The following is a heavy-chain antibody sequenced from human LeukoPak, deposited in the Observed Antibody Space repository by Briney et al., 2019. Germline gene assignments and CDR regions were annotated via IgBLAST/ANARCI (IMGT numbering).Heavy chain of an antibody. D-gene: IGHD3-3*01. Sequence: GGSLRLSCAASGFTVSSNYMSWVRQAPGKGLEWVSVIYSGGSTYYADSVKGRFTISRDNSKNTLYLQMNSLRAEDTAVYYCASRTHDFWSGYHSYYYYYGMDVWGQGTTVTVSS. CDR2: IYSGGST. V-gene: IGHV3-66*01. CDR3: ASRTHDFWSGYHSYYYYYGMDV. J-gene: IGHJ6*02. CDR1: GFTVSSNY.